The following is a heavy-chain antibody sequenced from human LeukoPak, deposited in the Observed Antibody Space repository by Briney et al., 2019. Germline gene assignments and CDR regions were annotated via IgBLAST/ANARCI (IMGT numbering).Heavy chain of an antibody. D-gene: IGHD2-15*01. CDR2: IYYSGST. J-gene: IGHJ4*02. CDR3: ARVSRVAGVKVNYFDY. V-gene: IGHV4-59*01. CDR1: GGSISSYY. Sequence: SETLSLTCTVSGGSISSYYRSWIRQPPGKGLEWIGYIYYSGSTNYNPSLKSRVTISVDTSKNQFSLKLSCVTAADTAVYYCARVSRVAGVKVNYFDYWGQGTLVTVSS.